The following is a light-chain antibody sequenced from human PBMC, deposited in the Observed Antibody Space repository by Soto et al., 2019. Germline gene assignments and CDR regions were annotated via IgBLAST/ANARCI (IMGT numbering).Light chain of an antibody. CDR1: QSVSSY. CDR3: QQRSNWRWT. Sequence: ELGLTQSPATLAFAAGERGTPSCRASQSVSSYLAWYQQKPGQAPRLLIYDASNRATGIPARFSGSGSGTDFTLTISSLEPEDFAVYYCQQRSNWRWTFGQGTKVDIK. CDR2: DAS. J-gene: IGKJ1*01. V-gene: IGKV3-11*01.